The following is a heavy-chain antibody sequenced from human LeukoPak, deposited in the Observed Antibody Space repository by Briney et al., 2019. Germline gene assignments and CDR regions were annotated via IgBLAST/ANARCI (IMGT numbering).Heavy chain of an antibody. CDR1: GASISSYY. Sequence: SETLSLTCTVSGASISSYYWSWIRQPPGKGLEWIGYVYYSGSTNYKPSLRSRVTISVDTSKNQFSLKLSSVTAADTAVYYCARYIVGATTVQNAFDIWGQGTMVTVSS. CDR3: ARYIVGATTVQNAFDI. V-gene: IGHV4-59*01. J-gene: IGHJ3*02. D-gene: IGHD1-26*01. CDR2: VYYSGST.